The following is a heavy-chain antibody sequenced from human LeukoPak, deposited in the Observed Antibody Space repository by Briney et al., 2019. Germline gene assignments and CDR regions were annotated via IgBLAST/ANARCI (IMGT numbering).Heavy chain of an antibody. J-gene: IGHJ6*03. CDR3: ARGSITMVRGVISRYYYYYMDV. Sequence: SETLSLTCAVYGGSFSGYYWSWIRQPAGKGLEWIGRIYTSGSTNYNPSLKSRVTMSVDTSKNQFSLKLSSVTAADTAVYYCARGSITMVRGVISRYYYYYMDVWGKGTTVTISS. D-gene: IGHD3-10*01. CDR1: GGSFSGYY. CDR2: IYTSGST. V-gene: IGHV4-59*10.